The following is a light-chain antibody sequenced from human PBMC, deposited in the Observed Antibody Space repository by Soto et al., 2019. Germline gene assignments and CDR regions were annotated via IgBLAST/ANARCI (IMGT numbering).Light chain of an antibody. Sequence: QSVLTQPPSASGPPGQRVTISCSGSTSNIGSNYVYWYQQLPGTAPKLLIYRNIQRPSGVPDRFSGSKSGTSASLAISGLRSEDEADYYCASWGGSLSGWMFGGGTKLTVL. V-gene: IGLV1-47*01. J-gene: IGLJ3*02. CDR3: ASWGGSLSGWM. CDR1: TSNIGSNY. CDR2: RNI.